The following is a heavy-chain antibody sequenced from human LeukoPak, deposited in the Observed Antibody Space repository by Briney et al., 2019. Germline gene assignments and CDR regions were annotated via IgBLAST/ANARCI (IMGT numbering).Heavy chain of an antibody. CDR2: INHSGST. Sequence: SETLSLTCAVYGGSFSGYYWSWIRQSPGKGLEWIGEINHSGSTNYNPSLKSRVTISVDTSKNQFSLKLSSVTAADTAVYYCARAGGSGSHFDYWGQGTLVTVSS. CDR1: GGSFSGYY. D-gene: IGHD6-19*01. CDR3: ARAGGSGSHFDY. V-gene: IGHV4-34*01. J-gene: IGHJ4*02.